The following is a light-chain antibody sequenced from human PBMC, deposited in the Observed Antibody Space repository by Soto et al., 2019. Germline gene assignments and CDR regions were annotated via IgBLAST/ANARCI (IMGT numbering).Light chain of an antibody. Sequence: EIVMTQSPATLSVSPGERATLSCGASQSVSSNLAWYQQKPGQAPRLLIYGASTRATGIPARFSGSGSGTEFTLTISSLQSEDFAVYHCQQYNNWPPVTFGQGTKVEIK. V-gene: IGKV3-15*01. CDR1: QSVSSN. J-gene: IGKJ1*01. CDR3: QQYNNWPPVT. CDR2: GAS.